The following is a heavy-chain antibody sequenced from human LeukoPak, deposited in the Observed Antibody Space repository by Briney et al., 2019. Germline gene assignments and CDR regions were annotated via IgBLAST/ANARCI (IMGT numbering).Heavy chain of an antibody. CDR1: GGTISSHY. V-gene: IGHV4-59*11. CDR3: ASTEYYYYYMDV. J-gene: IGHJ6*03. Sequence: SETLSLTCTVSGGTISSHYWSWIRQPPGKGLEWIGYINYSGSTNYNPSLKSRVIISVDTSKNQFSLKLSSVTAADTAVYYCASTEYYYYYMDVWGKGTTVTVSS. D-gene: IGHD1-14*01. CDR2: INYSGST.